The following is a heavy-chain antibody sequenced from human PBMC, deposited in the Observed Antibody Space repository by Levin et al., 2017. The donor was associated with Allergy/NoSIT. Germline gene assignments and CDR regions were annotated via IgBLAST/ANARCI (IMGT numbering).Heavy chain of an antibody. CDR3: AKVTRPGSGWYMGYFQH. V-gene: IGHV3-30*18. CDR2: ISYDGSNK. D-gene: IGHD6-19*01. Sequence: LSLTCAASGFTFSSYGMHWVRQAPGKGLEWVAVISYDGSNKYYADSVKGRFTISRDNSKNTLYLQMNSLRAEDTAVYYCAKVTRPGSGWYMGYFQHWGQGTLVTVSS. J-gene: IGHJ1*01. CDR1: GFTFSSYG.